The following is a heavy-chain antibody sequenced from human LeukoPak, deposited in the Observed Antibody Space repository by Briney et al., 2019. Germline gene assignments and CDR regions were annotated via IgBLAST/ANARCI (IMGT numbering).Heavy chain of an antibody. CDR1: GDSISRYY. V-gene: IGHV4-59*01. Sequence: PSETLSLTCTVSGDSISRYYWSWIRQPPGKGPECIGYISYSGSTNYNPSLKSRVTISLDTSKNHFSLKLTSVTAADTAVFYCARSLGAYFDYWGQGILVTVSS. CDR2: ISYSGST. J-gene: IGHJ4*02. CDR3: ARSLGAYFDY.